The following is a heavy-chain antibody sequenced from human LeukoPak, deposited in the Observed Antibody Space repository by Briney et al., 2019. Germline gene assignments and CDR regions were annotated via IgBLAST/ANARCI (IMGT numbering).Heavy chain of an antibody. CDR2: ISSSSSTI. CDR1: GFTFSSYS. V-gene: IGHV3-48*04. J-gene: IGHJ6*02. D-gene: IGHD2-15*01. Sequence: GGSLRLSCAASGFTFSSYSMNWVRQAPGKGLEWVSYISSSSSTIYYADSVKGRFTISRDNAKNSLYLQMNSLRAEDTAVYYCARDIVVVVAANWYGMDVWGQGTTVTVSS. CDR3: ARDIVVVVAANWYGMDV.